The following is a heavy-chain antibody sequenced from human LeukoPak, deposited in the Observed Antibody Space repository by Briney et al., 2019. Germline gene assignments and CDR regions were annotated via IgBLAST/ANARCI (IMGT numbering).Heavy chain of an antibody. CDR2: INPSGGGT. CDR3: ARARERGYCSIGTCYNYYFMDV. D-gene: IGHD2-15*01. J-gene: IGHJ6*03. V-gene: IGHV1-46*01. Sequence: ASVKLSCKASGYTFTSYYMHCVRQAPGQGLEWMGIINPSGGGTIYAQKFQGRVTMTRDTSTSTVYLELGSLRSEDTAVFYCARARERGYCSIGTCYNYYFMDVWGKGTTVTVSS. CDR1: GYTFTSYY.